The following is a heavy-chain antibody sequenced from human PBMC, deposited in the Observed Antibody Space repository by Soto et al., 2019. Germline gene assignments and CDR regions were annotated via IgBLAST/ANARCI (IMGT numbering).Heavy chain of an antibody. D-gene: IGHD1-7*01. CDR3: ARAGELPYYYYGMDV. V-gene: IGHV1-18*01. CDR2: VSGYNGNT. Sequence: VQLVQSGGEVKKPGASVKVSCKASGYTFTTSGVSWVRQAPGQGLEWMGWVSGYNGNTKYEEKVHDRVTMTTDTATRTAYLELRSLTTDDTAVYYCARAGELPYYYYGMDVWGQGNTVIVSS. CDR1: GYTFTTSG. J-gene: IGHJ6*02.